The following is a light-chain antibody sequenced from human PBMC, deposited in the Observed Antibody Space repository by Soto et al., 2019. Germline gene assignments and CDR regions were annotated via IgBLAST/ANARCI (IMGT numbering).Light chain of an antibody. CDR1: SSDVGAYNY. J-gene: IGLJ1*01. V-gene: IGLV2-14*01. Sequence: QSALTQPASVSGSPGQSITISCTGTSSDVGAYNYDSWNQQYPGEAPKVIIYDVSHRPAGVSNRFSGSKSGNTASLTISGLQTQDEADYYCSSYTSATTYVFGTGTKLTVL. CDR3: SSYTSATTYV. CDR2: DVS.